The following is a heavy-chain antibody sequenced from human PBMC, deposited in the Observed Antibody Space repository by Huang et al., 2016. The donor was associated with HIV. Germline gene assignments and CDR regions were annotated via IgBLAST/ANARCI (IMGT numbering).Heavy chain of an antibody. Sequence: QLQLQESGPGLVKPSETLSLTCTVSGGSIRTGGYYWGWIRQPPGKGLEWIGSIYYSGSTSYNPSLNSRVTRSVDTSKSQFSLKLSSVTAADTAVYYCARQDTSGWYADPYYFDYWGQGTLVTVSS. J-gene: IGHJ4*02. CDR1: GGSIRTGGYY. CDR3: ARQDTSGWYADPYYFDY. V-gene: IGHV4-39*01. D-gene: IGHD6-19*01. CDR2: IYYSGST.